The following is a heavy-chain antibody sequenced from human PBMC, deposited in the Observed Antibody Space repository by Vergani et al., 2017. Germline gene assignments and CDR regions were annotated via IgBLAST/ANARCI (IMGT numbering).Heavy chain of an antibody. V-gene: IGHV3-21*01. CDR1: GFIFSSYS. CDR3: AKDHPKPIVGLFDY. Sequence: VQLVESGGGLVKPGGSLRLSCAASGFIFSSYSMNWVRQAPGKGLEWVSSISSSSSYIYYADSVKGRFTISRDNSKNTLYLQMNSLRAEDTAVYYCAKDHPKPIVGLFDYWGQGTLVTVSS. D-gene: IGHD1-26*01. J-gene: IGHJ4*02. CDR2: ISSSSSYI.